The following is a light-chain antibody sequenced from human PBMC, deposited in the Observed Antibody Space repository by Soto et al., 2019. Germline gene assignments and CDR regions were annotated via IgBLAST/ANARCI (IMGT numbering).Light chain of an antibody. V-gene: IGKV1-5*03. CDR1: QTISSW. Sequence: IQLTQSPSSLSASVGDRVTITCRASQTISSWLAWYQQKPGKAPKLLIYKASTLKSGVPSRFSGSGSGTEFTLTISSLQPEDFATYYCLQDYYYPYTFGQGTKVDIK. J-gene: IGKJ2*01. CDR3: LQDYYYPYT. CDR2: KAS.